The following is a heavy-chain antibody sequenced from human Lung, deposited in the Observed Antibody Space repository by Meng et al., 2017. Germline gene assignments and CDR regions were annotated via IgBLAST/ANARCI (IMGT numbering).Heavy chain of an antibody. J-gene: IGHJ4*02. Sequence: LERGGAGLLKPSETLSLTCVVSGGSFSDYYWSWIRQPPGKGLEWIGEINHSGSTNYNPSLESRATISVDTSQNNLSLKLSSVTAADSAVYYCARGPTTMAHDFDYWGQGTLVTVSS. D-gene: IGHD4-11*01. V-gene: IGHV4-34*01. CDR3: ARGPTTMAHDFDY. CDR2: INHSGST. CDR1: GGSFSDYY.